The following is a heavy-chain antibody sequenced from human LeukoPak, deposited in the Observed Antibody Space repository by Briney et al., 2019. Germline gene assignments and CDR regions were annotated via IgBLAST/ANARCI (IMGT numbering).Heavy chain of an antibody. D-gene: IGHD3-9*01. CDR1: GFTFNIFN. V-gene: IGHV3-21*01. J-gene: IGHJ4*02. CDR2: ITSGGDYI. CDR3: ARGHYDVLAASYKWTPDY. Sequence: GGSLRLSCAASGFTFNIFNMNWVRQAPGKGLEWVSSITSGGDYIYYADSVKGRFTTSRDNAKNSLSLQLNSLRVENTAVYYCARGHYDVLAASYKWTPDYWGQGTLVTVSS.